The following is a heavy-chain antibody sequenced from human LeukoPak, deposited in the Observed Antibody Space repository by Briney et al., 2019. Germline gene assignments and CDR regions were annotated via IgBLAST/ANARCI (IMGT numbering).Heavy chain of an antibody. V-gene: IGHV4-31*03. J-gene: IGHJ4*02. CDR1: GGSISSGGYY. Sequence: SETLSLTCTASGGSISSGGYYWSWIRQHPGKGLEWIGCIYYSGSTCYNPSLKSRVTISGDTSKNQFSLRLSSMTAADTAVYYCAALLGDGSIDYWGQGTLVTVSS. CDR3: AALLGDGSIDY. CDR2: IYYSGST. D-gene: IGHD2-21*02.